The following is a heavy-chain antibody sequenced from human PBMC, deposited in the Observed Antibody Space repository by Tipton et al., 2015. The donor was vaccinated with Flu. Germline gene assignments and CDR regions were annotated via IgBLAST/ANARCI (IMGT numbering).Heavy chain of an antibody. D-gene: IGHD6-19*01. CDR3: ARAGSGWCLFIN. Sequence: TLSLTCSVSGGSIGISPYYWGWLRQSPGKGLEWIGSLYHTGGTFYNSFLKSRITISIDTSKNQFSLKLSSVTAADTAVYYCARAGSGWCLFINWGQGTLVTVSS. J-gene: IGHJ4*02. V-gene: IGHV4-39*07. CDR2: LYHTGGT. CDR1: GGSIGISPYY.